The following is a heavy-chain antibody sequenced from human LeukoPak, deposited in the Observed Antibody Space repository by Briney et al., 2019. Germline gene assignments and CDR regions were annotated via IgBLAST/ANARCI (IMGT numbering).Heavy chain of an antibody. J-gene: IGHJ6*04. CDR1: GGSISSYY. V-gene: IGHV4-59*01. CDR3: ARTPRVYYYYGMDV. Sequence: SETLSLTCTVSGGSISSYYWSWIRQPPGKGLEWIGYIYYSGSTNYNPSLKSRVTISVDTSKNQFSLKLSSVTAADTAVYHCARTPRVYYYYGMDVWGKGTTVTVSS. CDR2: IYYSGST. D-gene: IGHD2-15*01.